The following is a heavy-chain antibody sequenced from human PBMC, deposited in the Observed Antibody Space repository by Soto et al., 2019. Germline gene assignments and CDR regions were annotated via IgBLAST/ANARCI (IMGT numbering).Heavy chain of an antibody. V-gene: IGHV1-46*01. CDR3: ARDSGSYLAEYSFDY. CDR2: INPSGGST. D-gene: IGHD1-26*01. Sequence: ASVKVSCKASGYTFTSYYMHWVRQAPGQGLEWMGIINPSGGSTSYAQKFQGRVTMTRDTSTSTVYMELSSLRSEDTAVYYCARDSGSYLAEYSFDYWGQGTLGTAPQ. J-gene: IGHJ4*02. CDR1: GYTFTSYY.